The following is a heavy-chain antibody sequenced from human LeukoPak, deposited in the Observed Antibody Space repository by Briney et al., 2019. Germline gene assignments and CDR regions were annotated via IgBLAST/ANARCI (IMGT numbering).Heavy chain of an antibody. CDR3: ARRGIPRGFDP. D-gene: IGHD5-12*01. CDR2: IYYSGST. J-gene: IGHJ5*02. Sequence: SETLSLTCTVSGGSISSSSYYWGWIRQPPGKGLEWTGSIYYSGSTYYNPSLKSRVTISVDTSKNQFSLKLSSVTAADTAVYYCARRGIPRGFDPWGQGTLVTVSS. V-gene: IGHV4-39*01. CDR1: GGSISSSSYY.